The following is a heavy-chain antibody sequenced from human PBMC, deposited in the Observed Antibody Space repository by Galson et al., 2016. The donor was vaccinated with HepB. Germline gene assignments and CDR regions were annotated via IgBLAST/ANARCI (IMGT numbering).Heavy chain of an antibody. CDR1: GGSISSNSW. J-gene: IGHJ4*02. Sequence: ETLSLTCGVSGGSISSNSWWSWVRQPPGKGLEWIGEIDHSGSTNYNPSLQSRVTISVDKSKNQFSLNPSSVTAADTAVYYCARLTGDSSNDYWGQGTLVTVSS. D-gene: IGHD7-27*01. CDR2: IDHSGST. V-gene: IGHV4-4*02. CDR3: ARLTGDSSNDY.